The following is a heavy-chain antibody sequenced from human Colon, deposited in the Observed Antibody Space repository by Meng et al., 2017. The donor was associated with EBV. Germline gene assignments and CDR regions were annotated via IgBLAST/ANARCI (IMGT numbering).Heavy chain of an antibody. J-gene: IGHJ4*02. Sequence: HLQGSGPGLLKPSGTLALTVTSSGGSISSSHYYLGWVRQPPGKGLQWIGTIYHSGSTSYNPSLQSRVTMFVDTSKNQFSLMLTSVTATDTAVYYCARRRGGSGRDCWGQGILVTVSS. CDR2: IYHSGST. D-gene: IGHD3-10*01. CDR1: GGSISSSHYY. V-gene: IGHV4-39*01. CDR3: ARRRGGSGRDC.